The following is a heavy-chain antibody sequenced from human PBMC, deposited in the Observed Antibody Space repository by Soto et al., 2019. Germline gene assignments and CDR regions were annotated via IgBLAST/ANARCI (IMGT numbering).Heavy chain of an antibody. CDR1: GGTFSSYA. V-gene: IGHV1-69*01. CDR2: IIPIFGTA. D-gene: IGHD2-2*01. CDR3: ATRRAAMDTGHYYGMDV. J-gene: IGHJ6*02. Sequence: QVQLVQSGAEVKKPGSSVKVSCKASGGTFSSYAISWVRQAPGQGLEWMGGIIPIFGTANYAQKFQGRVTITADESTSTAYMELSSLRSEDTGVYYCATRRAAMDTGHYYGMDVWGQGTTVSVSS.